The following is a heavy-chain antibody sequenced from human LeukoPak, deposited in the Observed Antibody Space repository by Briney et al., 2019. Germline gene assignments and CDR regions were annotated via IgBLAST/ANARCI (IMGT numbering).Heavy chain of an antibody. D-gene: IGHD6-13*01. Sequence: SETLSLTCTVSGGSISSSSYYWGWLRQPPGKGLEWIGSIYYSGSTYYNPSLKSRVTISVDTSKNQFSLKLSSVTAADTAVYYCARRRYSSSWYLAHYYYYYMDVWGKGTTVTVSS. V-gene: IGHV4-39*01. CDR2: IYYSGST. CDR1: GGSISSSSYY. CDR3: ARRRYSSSWYLAHYYYYYMDV. J-gene: IGHJ6*03.